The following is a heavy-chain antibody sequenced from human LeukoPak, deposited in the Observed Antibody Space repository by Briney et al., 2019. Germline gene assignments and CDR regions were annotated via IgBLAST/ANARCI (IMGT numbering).Heavy chain of an antibody. J-gene: IGHJ3*02. CDR2: ISSSSSTI. V-gene: IGHV3-48*01. Sequence: GGSLRLSCAASGFTFSSYSMNWVRQAPGKGLEWVSYISSSSSTIYYADSVKGRFTISRGNAKNSLFLQMNGLSADDTAVYYCVRDHAYAFDIWDQGTMVTVSS. CDR3: VRDHAYAFDI. CDR1: GFTFSSYS.